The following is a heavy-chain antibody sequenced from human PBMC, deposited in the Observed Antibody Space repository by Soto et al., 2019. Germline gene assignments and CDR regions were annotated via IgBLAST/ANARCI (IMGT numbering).Heavy chain of an antibody. CDR1: GYTFTTYD. CDR3: ARDPYHVLMVNAPNLYGMDV. D-gene: IGHD2-8*01. V-gene: IGHV1-18*01. Sequence: GASVKVSCKASGYTFTTYDISWVRQAPGQGLEWMGRISTYNGNTNYPQSLQGRLTLTTNTSTTTACMELRSLRSDDTAVYYCARDPYHVLMVNAPNLYGMDVWGQGTTVTV. CDR2: ISTYNGNT. J-gene: IGHJ6*02.